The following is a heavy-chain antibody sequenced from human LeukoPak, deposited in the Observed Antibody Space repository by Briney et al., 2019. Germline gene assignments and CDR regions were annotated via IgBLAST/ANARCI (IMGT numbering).Heavy chain of an antibody. D-gene: IGHD3-9*01. V-gene: IGHV4-61*01. CDR3: ARDNHREDLRYPTVWFDP. Sequence: SETLSLTCTVYGGSVSSGSYYWSWIRQPPGKGLEWIGYIYYSGSTNYNPSLKSRVTISVDTSKNQFSLKLSSVTAADTAVYYCARDNHREDLRYPTVWFDPWGQGTLVTVSS. CDR1: GGSVSSGSYY. CDR2: IYYSGST. J-gene: IGHJ5*02.